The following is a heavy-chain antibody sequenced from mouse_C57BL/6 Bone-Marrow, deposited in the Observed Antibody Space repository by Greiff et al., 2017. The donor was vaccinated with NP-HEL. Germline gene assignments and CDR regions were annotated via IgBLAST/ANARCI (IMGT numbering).Heavy chain of an antibody. CDR3: ARITTVEYYFDY. CDR1: GFTFTDYY. V-gene: IGHV7-3*01. Sequence: EVKLMESGGGLVQPGGSLSLSCAASGFTFTDYYMSWVRQPPGKALEWLGFIRNKANGYTTEYSASVKGRFTISRDNSQSILYLQMNALRAEDSATYYCARITTVEYYFDYWGQGTTLTVSS. J-gene: IGHJ2*01. CDR2: IRNKANGYTT. D-gene: IGHD1-1*01.